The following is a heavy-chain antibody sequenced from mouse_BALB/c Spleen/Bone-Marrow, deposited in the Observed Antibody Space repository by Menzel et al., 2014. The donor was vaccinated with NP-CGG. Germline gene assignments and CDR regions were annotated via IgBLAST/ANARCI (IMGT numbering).Heavy chain of an antibody. Sequence: VQLQQSGAELVRPGTSVKVSCKASGYAFTYYLIEWIKQRPGQGLEWIGVINPGSGVTNYNEKFKGKATLTADKSSSTAYMQLSSLTSDDSAVYFCVRRDYRYDVGPFDYWGQGTTHTVSS. CDR1: GYAFTYYL. D-gene: IGHD2-14*01. CDR3: VRRDYRYDVGPFDY. J-gene: IGHJ2*01. V-gene: IGHV1-54*01. CDR2: INPGSGVT.